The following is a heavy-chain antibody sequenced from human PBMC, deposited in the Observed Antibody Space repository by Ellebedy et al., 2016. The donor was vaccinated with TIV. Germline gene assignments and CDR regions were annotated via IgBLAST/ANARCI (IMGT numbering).Heavy chain of an antibody. CDR2: ISGSGGST. Sequence: GESLKISXAASGFTFSSYAMSWVRQAPGKGLEWVSAISGSGGSTYYADSVKGRFTISRDNSKNSLYLQMNSLRDEDTAVYYCARVDYHDSWGQGTLVTVSP. D-gene: IGHD3-22*01. J-gene: IGHJ4*02. CDR3: ARVDYHDS. CDR1: GFTFSSYA. V-gene: IGHV3-23*01.